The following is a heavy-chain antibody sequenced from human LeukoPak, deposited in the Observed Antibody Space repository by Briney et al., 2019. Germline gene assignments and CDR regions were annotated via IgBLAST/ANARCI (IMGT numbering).Heavy chain of an antibody. V-gene: IGHV3-74*01. CDR3: VAARADFDY. CDR1: GVTLRSYW. J-gene: IGHJ4*02. D-gene: IGHD2-15*01. CDR2: INSDGTST. Sequence: HPGGSLRLSCAASGVTLRSYWMHCVRQARGKGLVWVSRINSDGTSTTYADPVKGRFTISRDTAKNSLYLQMNSLRAEDTAVYYCVAARADFDYWGQGTLVTVSS.